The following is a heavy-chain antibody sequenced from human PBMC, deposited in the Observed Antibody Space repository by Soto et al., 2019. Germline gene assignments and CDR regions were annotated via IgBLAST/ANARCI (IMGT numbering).Heavy chain of an antibody. CDR2: IYSGGST. Sequence: PGGSLRLSCAASGFTVSSNYMSWVRQAPGKGLEWVSVIYSGGSTYYADSVKGRFTISRDNSKNTLYLQMNSLRAEDTAVYYCARVVEVGWRYFDYWGQGTRVTAPQ. CDR3: ARVVEVGWRYFDY. V-gene: IGHV3-53*01. D-gene: IGHD2-15*01. CDR1: GFTVSSNY. J-gene: IGHJ4*02.